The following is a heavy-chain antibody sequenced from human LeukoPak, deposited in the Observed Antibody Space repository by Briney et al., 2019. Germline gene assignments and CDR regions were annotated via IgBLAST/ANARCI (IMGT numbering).Heavy chain of an antibody. CDR1: GGSISSGGYY. J-gene: IGHJ3*02. D-gene: IGHD3-22*01. V-gene: IGHV4-31*03. CDR2: IYYNGST. CDR3: ARESEAYYDSSGPSRAFDI. Sequence: SETLSLTCTVSGGSISSGGYYWSWIRQHPGKGLEWIGYIYYNGSTYYNPSLKSRVTISVDTSKNQFSLKLSSVTAADTAVYYCARESEAYYDSSGPSRAFDIWGQGTMVTVSS.